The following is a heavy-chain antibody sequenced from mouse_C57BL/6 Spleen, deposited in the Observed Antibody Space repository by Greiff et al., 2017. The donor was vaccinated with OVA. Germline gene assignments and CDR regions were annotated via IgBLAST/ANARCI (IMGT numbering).Heavy chain of an antibody. Sequence: QVQLKQPGAELVKPGASVKLSCKASGYTFTSYWMHWVKQRPGQGLEWIGMIHPNSGSTNYNEKFKSKATLTVDKSSSTAYMQLSSLTSEDSAVYYCARRGEGGYFDYWGQGTTLTVSS. CDR3: ARRGEGGYFDY. J-gene: IGHJ2*01. CDR1: GYTFTSYW. V-gene: IGHV1-64*01. CDR2: IHPNSGST.